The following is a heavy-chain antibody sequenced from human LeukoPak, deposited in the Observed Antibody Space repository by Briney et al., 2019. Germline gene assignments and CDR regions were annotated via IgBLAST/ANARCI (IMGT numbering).Heavy chain of an antibody. V-gene: IGHV4-34*01. CDR2: INHSGST. D-gene: IGHD2-2*01. J-gene: IGHJ4*02. CDR1: GGSFSCYY. Sequence: PSETLSLTCAVYGGSFSCYYWSWIRQPPGNGLEWIGEINHSGSTDYNPALKSRVTISVDTSKNQFSLKLSSVTAADTAVYYCARGTGGYQLLLYYWGQGTLVTVSS. CDR3: ARGTGGYQLLLYY.